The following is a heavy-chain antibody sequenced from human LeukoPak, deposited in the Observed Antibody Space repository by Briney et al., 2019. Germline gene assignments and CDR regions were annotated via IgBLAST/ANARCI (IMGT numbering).Heavy chain of an antibody. V-gene: IGHV3-30-3*01. J-gene: IGHJ4*02. Sequence: GGSLRLSCAASGFTLSSNAMHWVRQAPGKGLEWVAVISYDGSNKYYADSVKGRFTISRDSSKNTLYLQMNSLRAEDTAVYYCAREMATTETXDYWGQGALXTV. CDR1: GFTLSSNA. CDR2: ISYDGSNK. D-gene: IGHD5-24*01. CDR3: AREMATTETXDY.